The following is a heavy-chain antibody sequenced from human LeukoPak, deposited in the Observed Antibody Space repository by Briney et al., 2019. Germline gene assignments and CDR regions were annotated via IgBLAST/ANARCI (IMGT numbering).Heavy chain of an antibody. J-gene: IGHJ4*02. D-gene: IGHD3-3*01. V-gene: IGHV1-24*01. Sequence: ASVKVSCKVSGYSLSELSMHWVRQAPGKGLEWMGGFDPKDDETISTQKFQGRLTMTEDTSTDTAYMELGSMRSEDTAVYYCATVVGIFGVIHPLYYFDYWGQGTLVTVSS. CDR2: FDPKDDET. CDR3: ATVVGIFGVIHPLYYFDY. CDR1: GYSLSELS.